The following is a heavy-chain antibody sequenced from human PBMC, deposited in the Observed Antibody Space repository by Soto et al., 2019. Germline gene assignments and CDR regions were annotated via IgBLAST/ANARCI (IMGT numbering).Heavy chain of an antibody. CDR2: MTPNSGNT. CDR1: GYTFASYD. J-gene: IGHJ4*02. Sequence: QVQLVQSGAEVRKPGASVKVSCKASGYTFASYDINWVRQATGQGLEWMGWMTPNSGNTGYAQKFQGRVTMTRNTSTSTAYMGLSSLRSEDTAVYYCARGRLIVRATVADYWGQGTLVTVSS. V-gene: IGHV1-8*01. CDR3: ARGRLIVRATVADY. D-gene: IGHD1-26*01.